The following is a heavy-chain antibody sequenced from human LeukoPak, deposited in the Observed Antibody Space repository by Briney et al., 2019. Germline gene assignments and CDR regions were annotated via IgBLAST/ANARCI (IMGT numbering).Heavy chain of an antibody. Sequence: PGGSLRLSCAASGFTFSSYEMNWVRQAPGKGLEWVSYISSRGSTIYYADSVQGRFTISRDNAQNSLYLQMSSLSAEDTAVCYFERNLCNFDYWGQGTLVTVSS. CDR2: ISSRGSTI. V-gene: IGHV3-48*03. J-gene: IGHJ4*02. CDR1: GFTFSSYE. CDR3: ERNLCNFDY.